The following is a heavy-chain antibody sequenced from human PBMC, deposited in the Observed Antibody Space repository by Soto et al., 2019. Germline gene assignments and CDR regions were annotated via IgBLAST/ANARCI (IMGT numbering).Heavy chain of an antibody. V-gene: IGHV2-5*02. J-gene: IGHJ1*01. CDR1: GFSLSTSGVS. CDR2: IYWDDDK. D-gene: IGHD4-17*01. Sequence: QITLKESGPTLVKPTQTLTLTCTFSGFSLSTSGVSVGWIRQPPGKALEWLALIYWDDDKRYSPSLKSRLTITKDTSKNQVVLTMTNMDPVDTATYFCAHIPSPMVTTSAEYFKDWGQGTLVTVSS. CDR3: AHIPSPMVTTSAEYFKD.